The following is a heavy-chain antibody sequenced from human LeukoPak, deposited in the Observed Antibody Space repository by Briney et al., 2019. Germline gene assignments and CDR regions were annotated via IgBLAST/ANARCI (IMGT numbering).Heavy chain of an antibody. J-gene: IGHJ6*02. CDR3: AEAREYYYYHGMDV. CDR1: GGTYSSDA. V-gene: IGHV1-69*13. Sequence: SAKVSCKASGGTYSSDAISWVRQATGQWLEWMGGIIPIFGTANYAQKFQGRVTITADESTSTAYMELSSLRSEDTAVYYCAEAREYYYYHGMDVWGQGTTVTVSS. CDR2: IIPIFGTA. D-gene: IGHD1-26*01.